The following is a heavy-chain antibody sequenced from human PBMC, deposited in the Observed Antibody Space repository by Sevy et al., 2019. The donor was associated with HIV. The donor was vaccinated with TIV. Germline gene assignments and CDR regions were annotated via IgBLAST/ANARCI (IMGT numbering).Heavy chain of an antibody. Sequence: SETLSITCAVYGGSFSGYYWSWIRQPPGKGLEWIGEINHSGSTNYNPSLKSRVTISVDTSKNQFSLKLTSVTAADTAVYYCARTTTVTTSALDYWGQGTLVTVSS. J-gene: IGHJ4*02. CDR3: ARTTTVTTSALDY. V-gene: IGHV4-34*01. D-gene: IGHD4-17*01. CDR1: GGSFSGYY. CDR2: INHSGST.